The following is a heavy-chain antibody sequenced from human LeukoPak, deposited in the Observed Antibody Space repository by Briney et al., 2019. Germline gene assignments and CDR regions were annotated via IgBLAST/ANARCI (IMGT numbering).Heavy chain of an antibody. V-gene: IGHV3-7*03. J-gene: IGHJ4*01. D-gene: IGHD3-10*01. CDR1: GFTFSNYY. Sequence: GGSLRLSCAASGFTFSNYYMSWVRQAPGKGLEWVANIKQDGSEKYNVDSVKGRFTISRDNAKNSLHLQMNSLRAEDTAVYYRGESTRARGLDFYFRGQGNLGTGSP. CDR2: IKQDGSEK. CDR3: GESTRARGLDFYF.